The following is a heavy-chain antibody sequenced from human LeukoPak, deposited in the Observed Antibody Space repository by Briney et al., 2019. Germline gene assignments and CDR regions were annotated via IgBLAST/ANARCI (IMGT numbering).Heavy chain of an antibody. D-gene: IGHD7-27*01. J-gene: IGHJ6*02. V-gene: IGHV3-15*01. CDR3: STLATGNYGTDV. CDR2: IKTRTDGGTT. Sequence: PGGSLRLSCAASGFTFSNAWMSWVRRAPGKGLEWVGRIKTRTDGGTTDYAAPVKGRFTISRDDSEKTLYLQMNSLKTEDSAVYYCSTLATGNYGTDVWGQGTTVTVSS. CDR1: GFTFSNAW.